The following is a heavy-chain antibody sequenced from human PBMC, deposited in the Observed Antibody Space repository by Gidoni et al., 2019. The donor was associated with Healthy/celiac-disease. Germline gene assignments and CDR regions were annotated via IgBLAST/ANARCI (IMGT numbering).Heavy chain of an antibody. J-gene: IGHJ4*02. D-gene: IGHD1-26*01. V-gene: IGHV3-23*04. CDR1: GFTFSSNA. Sequence: EVQLVESGGGLVQPGGSLRLSCATSGFTFSSNAMSWVRQAPGKGLAWVSAISVRGGSTYYADSVKGRFTISRDNSKNTLYLQMNSLRAEDTAVYYCAKALPIYYFDYWGQGTLVTVSS. CDR3: AKALPIYYFDY. CDR2: ISVRGGST.